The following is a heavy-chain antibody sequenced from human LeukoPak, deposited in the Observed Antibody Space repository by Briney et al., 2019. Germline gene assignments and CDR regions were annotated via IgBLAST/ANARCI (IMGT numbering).Heavy chain of an antibody. Sequence: PSETLSLTCAVYGGSFSGYYWSWIRQPPGKGLEWIGEINHSGSTNYNPSLKSRVTLSVDTSKNQFSLKLSSVTAADTAVYYCASSPSSGYYSDAFDIWGQGTMVTVSS. CDR3: ASSPSSGYYSDAFDI. CDR2: INHSGST. V-gene: IGHV4-34*01. D-gene: IGHD3-22*01. CDR1: GGSFSGYY. J-gene: IGHJ3*02.